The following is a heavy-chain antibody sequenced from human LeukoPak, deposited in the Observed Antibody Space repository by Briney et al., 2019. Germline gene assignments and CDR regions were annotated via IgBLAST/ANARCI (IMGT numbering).Heavy chain of an antibody. Sequence: SETLSLTCSVSGGSISSYYWGWIRQPPGRGLDYIGFIHFSGSTNYNPSLEGRVTISADTSTNQFSLKLNSVTAADTAVYYCARGFTIPLGGGFDSWGQGTLVTVSS. CDR2: IHFSGST. CDR1: GGSISSYY. J-gene: IGHJ4*02. V-gene: IGHV4-59*01. CDR3: ARGFTIPLGGGFDS. D-gene: IGHD3-16*01.